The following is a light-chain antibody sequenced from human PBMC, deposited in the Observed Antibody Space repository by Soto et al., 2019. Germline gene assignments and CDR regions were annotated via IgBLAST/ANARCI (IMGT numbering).Light chain of an antibody. V-gene: IGKV1-13*02. Sequence: AIQLTKSPSSLPAPVEDRVPILSRASRGFSSALAWYQQKPGKAPNLLIYDASSLESGVPSRFSGSGSGTDFTLTISSLQPEDFATYYCQQFNSYPFTFGPGTKVDIK. CDR1: RGFSSA. CDR2: DAS. CDR3: QQFNSYPFT. J-gene: IGKJ3*01.